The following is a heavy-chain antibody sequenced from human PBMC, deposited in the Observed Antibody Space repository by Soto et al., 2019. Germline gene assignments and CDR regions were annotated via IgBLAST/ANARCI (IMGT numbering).Heavy chain of an antibody. D-gene: IGHD6-6*01. CDR1: GGSFNSFY. CDR2: IKHSGRT. CDR3: AREYSSSYYFDY. Sequence: QVQLQQWGAGLLKPSGTLSLTCAVYGGSFNSFYWSWIRQAPGKGLEWIEEIKHSGRTNYNPSLKSRVTILVDPSKNQFSLNLTSVTAADAAVYYCAREYSSSYYFDYWGQGTLVTVSS. V-gene: IGHV4-34*02. J-gene: IGHJ4*02.